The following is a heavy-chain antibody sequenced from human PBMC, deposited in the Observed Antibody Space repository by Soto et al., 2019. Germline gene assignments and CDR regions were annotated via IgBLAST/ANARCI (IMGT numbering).Heavy chain of an antibody. D-gene: IGHD3-22*01. CDR2: IYYSGST. J-gene: IGHJ4*02. Sequence: QVQLQESGPGLVTTSQTLSLTCTVSGASLGSGDYYWNSIRQPPGTGLEWIRSIYYSGSTYYNPPLKSRVTIAVDTHSTQFALKRSSVTAADTAVYYCSRASYDSSTYSRDYWGQGTLGTVSS. CDR1: GASLGSGDYY. V-gene: IGHV4-30-4*01. CDR3: SRASYDSSTYSRDY.